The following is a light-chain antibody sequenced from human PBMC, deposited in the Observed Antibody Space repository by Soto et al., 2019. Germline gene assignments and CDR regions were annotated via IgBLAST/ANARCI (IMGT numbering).Light chain of an antibody. J-gene: IGLJ3*02. Sequence: QSALTQPPSASGTPGQRVTISCSGSSSNIGSHSVTWYQQLPGTAPKLLSHRNNQRPSGVPDRFSGSKSGTSASLAIRGLQSEDEANYYCASWDDNLRAWVFGEGTKVTVL. CDR1: SSNIGSHS. CDR3: ASWDDNLRAWV. V-gene: IGLV1-44*01. CDR2: RNN.